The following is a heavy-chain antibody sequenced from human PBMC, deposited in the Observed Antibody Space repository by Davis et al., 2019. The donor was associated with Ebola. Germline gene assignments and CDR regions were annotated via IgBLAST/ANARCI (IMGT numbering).Heavy chain of an antibody. D-gene: IGHD5-12*01. CDR3: ARDQWGYSGYELYYYYYGMDV. CDR1: GFTFSSYA. CDR2: ISYDGSNK. J-gene: IGHJ6*02. Sequence: GGSLRLSCAASGFTFSSYAMHWVRQAPGKGLEWVAVISYDGSNKYYADSVKGRFTISRDNSKNTLYLQMNSLRAEDTAVYYCARDQWGYSGYELYYYYYGMDVWGQGTTVTVSS. V-gene: IGHV3-30-3*01.